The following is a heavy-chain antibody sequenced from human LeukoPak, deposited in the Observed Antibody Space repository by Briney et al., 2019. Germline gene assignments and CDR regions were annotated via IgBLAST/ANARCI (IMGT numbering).Heavy chain of an antibody. CDR2: IWYDGSNK. Sequence: GGSLRLSCATSGFPFSNYWMNWVRQAPGKGLEWVAVIWYDGSNKYYADSVKGRFTISRDNSKNTLYLQMNSLRAEDTAVYYCARDRKPYSSGWYLNWFDPWGQGTLVTVSS. D-gene: IGHD6-19*01. J-gene: IGHJ5*02. CDR3: ARDRKPYSSGWYLNWFDP. V-gene: IGHV3-33*08. CDR1: GFPFSNYW.